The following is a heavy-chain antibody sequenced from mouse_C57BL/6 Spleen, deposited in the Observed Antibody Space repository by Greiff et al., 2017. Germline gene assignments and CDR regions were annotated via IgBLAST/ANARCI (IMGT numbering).Heavy chain of an antibody. CDR3: ARSYDGYLAWFAY. CDR2: ISSGSSTI. V-gene: IGHV5-17*01. Sequence: EVQVVESGGGLVKPGGSLKLSCAASGFTFSDYGMHWVRQAPEKGLEWVAYISSGSSTIYYADTVKGRFTISRDNAKNTLFLQMTSLRSEDTAMYYCARSYDGYLAWFAYWGQGTLVTVSA. J-gene: IGHJ3*01. D-gene: IGHD2-3*01. CDR1: GFTFSDYG.